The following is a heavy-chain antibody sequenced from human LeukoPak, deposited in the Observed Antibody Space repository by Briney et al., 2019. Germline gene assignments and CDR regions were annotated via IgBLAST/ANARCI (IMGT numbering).Heavy chain of an antibody. Sequence: PGGSLRLSCAASGFTFNTYGMSWVRQAPGKGLEWVANIKQDGSEKFYVDSVKGRFTISRDNAKNSLFLQMNSLRAEDTAVYYCVRWIASGSGIYWYFDVWGRGTLVTVSS. D-gene: IGHD1-26*01. CDR1: GFTFNTYG. J-gene: IGHJ2*01. CDR3: VRWIASGSGIYWYFDV. V-gene: IGHV3-7*01. CDR2: IKQDGSEK.